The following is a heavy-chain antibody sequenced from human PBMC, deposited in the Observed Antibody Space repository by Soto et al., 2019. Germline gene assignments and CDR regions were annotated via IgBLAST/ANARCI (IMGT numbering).Heavy chain of an antibody. V-gene: IGHV6-1*01. CDR1: GDSVSSNSAA. D-gene: IGHD3-9*01. Sequence: PSQTLSLTCAISGDSVSSNSAAWNWIRQSPSRGLEWLGRTYYRSKWYNDYAVSVKSRITINPDTSKNQFSLQLNSVTPEDTAVYYCARAPPLPYVILTIDAFDIWGQGTMVTVSS. CDR3: ARAPPLPYVILTIDAFDI. CDR2: TYYRSKWYN. J-gene: IGHJ3*02.